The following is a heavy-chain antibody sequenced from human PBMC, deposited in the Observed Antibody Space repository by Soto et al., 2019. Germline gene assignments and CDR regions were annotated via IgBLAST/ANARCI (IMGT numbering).Heavy chain of an antibody. CDR3: GLEPTGTGGFDY. V-gene: IGHV1-2*02. D-gene: IGHD7-27*01. Sequence: ASVKVSCKASGHTFTGHHMHWVRQAPGQGLEWMGLIDLDIGDTKYAQKFQGRITSTSDTSITTAYMELRGLRSDDMAVYYCGLEPTGTGGFDYWGQGTLVTVSS. CDR2: IDLDIGDT. J-gene: IGHJ4*02. CDR1: GHTFTGHH.